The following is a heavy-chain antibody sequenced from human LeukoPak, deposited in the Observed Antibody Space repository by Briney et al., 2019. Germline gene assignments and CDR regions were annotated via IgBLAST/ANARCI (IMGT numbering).Heavy chain of an antibody. V-gene: IGHV4-30-4*01. CDR2: MYYSEST. CDR3: ARPYYYDIRIDP. Sequence: PSETLSLNATVSGGSISGGDYYRSWTRQPPEKGLGWVGYMYYSESTYYNPSLKSRATISADTSKNQFSLKLSSVTAADTAVYYCARPYYYDIRIDPWGQGTLVTVSS. D-gene: IGHD3-22*01. CDR1: GGSISGGDYY. J-gene: IGHJ5*02.